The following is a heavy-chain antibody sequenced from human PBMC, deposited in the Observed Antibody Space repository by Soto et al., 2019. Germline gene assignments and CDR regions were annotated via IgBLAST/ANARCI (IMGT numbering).Heavy chain of an antibody. CDR3: ARTRDLESYYDSSGSPPPWDY. D-gene: IGHD3-22*01. V-gene: IGHV1-69*13. CDR2: IIPIFGTA. J-gene: IGHJ4*02. CDR1: GGTFSSYA. Sequence: SVKVSCKASGGTFSSYAISWVRQAPGQGLEWMGGIIPIFGTANYAQKSQGRVTITADESTSTAYMELSSLRSEDTAVYYCARTRDLESYYDSSGSPPPWDYWGQGTLVTVSS.